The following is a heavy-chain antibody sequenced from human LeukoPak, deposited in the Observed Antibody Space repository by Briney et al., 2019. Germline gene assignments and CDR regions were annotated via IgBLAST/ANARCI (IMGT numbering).Heavy chain of an antibody. D-gene: IGHD5-12*01. CDR2: IRSKAYGGTT. CDR3: TLWLRMNNFDY. J-gene: IGHJ4*02. CDR1: GFTFGDYA. V-gene: IGHV3-49*04. Sequence: QPGRSLRLSCTASGFTFGDYAMSWVRQAPGKGLEWVGFIRSKAYGGTTEYAASVKGRFTISRDDSKSIAYLQMNSLKTEDTAVYYCTLWLRMNNFDYWGQGTLVTVSS.